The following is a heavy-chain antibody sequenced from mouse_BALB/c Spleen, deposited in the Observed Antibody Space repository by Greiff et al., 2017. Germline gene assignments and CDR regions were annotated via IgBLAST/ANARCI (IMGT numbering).Heavy chain of an antibody. D-gene: IGHD2-1*01. Sequence: QVQLQQSAAELARPGASVKMSCKASGYTFTSYTMHWVKQRPGQGLEWIGYINPSSGYTEYNQKFKDKTTLTADKSSSTAYMQLSSLTSEDSAVYYCARRGDYGNPWFAYWGQGTLVTVSA. J-gene: IGHJ3*01. V-gene: IGHV1-4*02. CDR3: ARRGDYGNPWFAY. CDR1: GYTFTSYT. CDR2: INPSSGYT.